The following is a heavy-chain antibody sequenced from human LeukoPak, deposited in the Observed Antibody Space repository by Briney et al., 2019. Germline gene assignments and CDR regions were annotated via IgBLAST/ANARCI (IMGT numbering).Heavy chain of an antibody. J-gene: IGHJ4*02. CDR1: GYTFTGYY. Sequence: ASVKVSCKASGYTFTGYYMHWVRQAPGQGLEWMGWINPNSGGTNYAQKFQGRVTMTRDTSISTAYMELSRLRSDDTAVYYCASFLEGSGYDWNYWGQGTLVTVSS. D-gene: IGHD5-12*01. V-gene: IGHV1-2*02. CDR3: ASFLEGSGYDWNY. CDR2: INPNSGGT.